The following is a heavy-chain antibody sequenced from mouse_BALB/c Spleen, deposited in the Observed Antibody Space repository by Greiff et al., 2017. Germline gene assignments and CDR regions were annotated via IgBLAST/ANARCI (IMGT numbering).Heavy chain of an antibody. V-gene: IGHV5-6-4*01. Sequence: EVQLQESGGGLVKPGGSLKLSCAASGFTFSSYTMSWVRQTPEKRLEWVATISSGGSYTYYPDSVKGRFTISRDNAKNTLYLQMSSLKSEDTAMYYCTRDGDWSFDYWGQGTTLTVSS. D-gene: IGHD4-1*01. CDR2: ISSGGSYT. CDR1: GFTFSSYT. CDR3: TRDGDWSFDY. J-gene: IGHJ2*01.